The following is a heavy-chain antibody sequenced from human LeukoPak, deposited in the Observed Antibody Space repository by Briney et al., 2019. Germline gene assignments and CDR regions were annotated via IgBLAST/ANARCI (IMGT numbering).Heavy chain of an antibody. CDR3: AKDPLGFCSGGSCYDWFNP. CDR1: GFTFSSYA. J-gene: IGHJ5*02. CDR2: ISGSGGST. D-gene: IGHD2-15*01. Sequence: GGSLRLSCAASGFTFSSYAMSWVRQAPAKGLQWVSAISGSGGSTYYADSVKGRFTISRDNSKNTLYLQMNSLRAEDTAVYYCAKDPLGFCSGGSCYDWFNPWGQGTLVTVSS. V-gene: IGHV3-23*01.